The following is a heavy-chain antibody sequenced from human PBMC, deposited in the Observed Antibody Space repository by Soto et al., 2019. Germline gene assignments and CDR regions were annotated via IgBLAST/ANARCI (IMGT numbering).Heavy chain of an antibody. J-gene: IGHJ6*02. CDR2: IYPGDSDT. D-gene: IGHD2-15*01. Sequence: PGESLKISCKGSGYSFTSYWIGWVRQMPGKGLEWMGIIYPGDSDTRYSPSFQGQVTISADKSISTAYLQWSSLKASDTAMYYCARGMVVAAPLYGMGVWGQGTTVTVSS. V-gene: IGHV5-51*01. CDR3: ARGMVVAAPLYGMGV. CDR1: GYSFTSYW.